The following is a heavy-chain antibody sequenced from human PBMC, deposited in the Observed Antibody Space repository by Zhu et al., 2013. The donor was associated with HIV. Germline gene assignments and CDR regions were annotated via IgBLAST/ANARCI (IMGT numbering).Heavy chain of an antibody. CDR2: INCNDGDT. D-gene: IGHD1-20*01. CDR3: ARGTVEARTFNL. J-gene: IGHJ4*02. Sequence: QVQLVHSGAEVKKPGASVKVSCKAAGYTFTDYYIHWVRQAPGQGLEYMGWINCNDGDTKYAQKFQGRVTMTSDPSIATAYMDLHSLTSDDTAVYFCARGTVEARTFNLWGQGTLVTVSS. CDR1: GYTFTDYY. V-gene: IGHV1-2*02.